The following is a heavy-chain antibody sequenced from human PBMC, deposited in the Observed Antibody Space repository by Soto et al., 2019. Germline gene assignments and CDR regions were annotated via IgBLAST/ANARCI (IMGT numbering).Heavy chain of an antibody. CDR3: ASRPSYDSSGYFDAFDI. J-gene: IGHJ3*02. CDR2: IYSGGGT. D-gene: IGHD3-22*01. Sequence: HPGGSLRLSCAASGFTVDSNYMSWVRQAPGKGLEWVSVIYSGGGTYYADSVKGRFTISRDNSKNTLYLQMNSLRAEDTAVYYCASRPSYDSSGYFDAFDIWGQGTMVTVSS. V-gene: IGHV3-53*01. CDR1: GFTVDSNY.